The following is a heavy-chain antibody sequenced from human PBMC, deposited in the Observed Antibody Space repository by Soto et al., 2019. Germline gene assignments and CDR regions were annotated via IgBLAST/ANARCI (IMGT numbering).Heavy chain of an antibody. CDR1: GFTFSSYA. CDR2: ISGSGGST. V-gene: IGHV3-23*01. J-gene: IGHJ6*02. Sequence: GGSLRLSCAASGFTFSSYAMSWGRQAPGKGLEKVSAISGSGGSTYYAENVKGRITISRDNSKNTLYLQMNSLRAEDTVVYYCAKIPLYSTAWSPGIFIEWDLGNDYYYYGMDVWGQGTTVTVSS. D-gene: IGHD6-13*01. CDR3: AKIPLYSTAWSPGIFIEWDLGNDYYYYGMDV.